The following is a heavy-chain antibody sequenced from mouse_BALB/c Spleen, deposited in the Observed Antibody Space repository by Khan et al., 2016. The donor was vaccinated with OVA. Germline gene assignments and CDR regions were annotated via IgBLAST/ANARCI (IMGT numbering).Heavy chain of an antibody. CDR2: IWSDGST. Sequence: VQVVESGPGLVAPSQSLSITCTISGFSLTNYGVHWVRQPPGKGLEWLVVIWSDGSTTYNSALKSSLTISKDNSKSQVFLKMNSLQTDDTAMYFCARQPYYHYNIMDYWGQGTSVTVSS. V-gene: IGHV2-6-1*01. CDR3: ARQPYYHYNIMDY. D-gene: IGHD2-10*01. J-gene: IGHJ4*01. CDR1: GFSLTNYG.